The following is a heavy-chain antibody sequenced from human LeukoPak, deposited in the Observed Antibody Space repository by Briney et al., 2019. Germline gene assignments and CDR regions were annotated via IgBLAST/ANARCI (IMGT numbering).Heavy chain of an antibody. CDR1: GFTFSSYW. D-gene: IGHD6-13*01. Sequence: GGSLRLSCAASGFTFSSYWMSWVRQAPGKGLEWVANIKQDGSEKYYVDSVKGRFTISRDNAKNSLYLQMNSLRAEDTAVYYCARDGTAAGLDYYYGMDVWGQGTTVTVSS. V-gene: IGHV3-7*01. CDR2: IKQDGSEK. J-gene: IGHJ6*02. CDR3: ARDGTAAGLDYYYGMDV.